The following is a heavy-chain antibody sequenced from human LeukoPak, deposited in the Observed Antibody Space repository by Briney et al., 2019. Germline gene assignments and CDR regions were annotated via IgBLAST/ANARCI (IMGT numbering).Heavy chain of an antibody. D-gene: IGHD2-2*02. V-gene: IGHV5-51*01. CDR2: IYPVDSDT. CDR1: GYSFTSYW. Sequence: GESLKISCKGSGYSFTSYWIGWVRQMPGKGLEWMGIIYPVDSDTRYSPSFQGQVTISADKSISTAYLQWSSLKASDTAMYYCARAQEGYQLLYMGYYFDYWGQGTLVTVSS. CDR3: ARAQEGYQLLYMGYYFDY. J-gene: IGHJ4*02.